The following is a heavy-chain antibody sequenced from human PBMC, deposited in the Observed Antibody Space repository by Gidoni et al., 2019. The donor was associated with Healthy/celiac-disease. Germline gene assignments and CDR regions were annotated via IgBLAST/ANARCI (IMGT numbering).Heavy chain of an antibody. CDR2: INPSGGST. V-gene: IGHV1-46*01. Sequence: QVQLVQSGAEVKKPGASVKVSCKASGYTFTSYYMHWVRQAPGQGLEWMGIINPSGGSTSYAQKFQGRVTMTRDTSTSTVYMELSSLRSEDTAVYYCAWAESSSSLGFAPLFDPWGQGTLVTVSS. J-gene: IGHJ5*02. CDR1: GYTFTSYY. D-gene: IGHD6-6*01. CDR3: AWAESSSSLGFAPLFDP.